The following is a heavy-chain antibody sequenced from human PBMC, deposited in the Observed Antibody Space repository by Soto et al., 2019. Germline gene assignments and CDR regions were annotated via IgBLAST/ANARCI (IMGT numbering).Heavy chain of an antibody. J-gene: IGHJ6*02. CDR1: GGTFGSYA. CDR2: IIPIPGTA. V-gene: IGHV1-69*01. CDR3: ARSQGSSTSLEIYYYYYYGMDV. Sequence: QVQLVQSGAEVKKPGSSVKVSYKASGGTFGSYAISWVRQAPGQGLEWMGGIIPIPGTAHYAQKFQGRVTIAADESTSTAYMELSSLRSEDTAVYYCARSQGSSTSLEIYYYYYYGMDVWGQGTTVTVSS. D-gene: IGHD2-2*01.